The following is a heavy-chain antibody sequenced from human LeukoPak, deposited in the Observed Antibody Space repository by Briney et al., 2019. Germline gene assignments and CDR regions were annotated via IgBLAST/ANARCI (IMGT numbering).Heavy chain of an antibody. Sequence: TGRSLRLSCAASGFTFSSSGMHWVRQAPGKGLEWVAVVSYDGSNKYYADSVKGRFTISRDNSKNTLYLQMNSLGAEDTAVYYCAREGRCGGDCYYDYWGQGTLVTVSS. J-gene: IGHJ4*02. V-gene: IGHV3-30*03. CDR1: GFTFSSSG. D-gene: IGHD2-21*02. CDR2: VSYDGSNK. CDR3: AREGRCGGDCYYDY.